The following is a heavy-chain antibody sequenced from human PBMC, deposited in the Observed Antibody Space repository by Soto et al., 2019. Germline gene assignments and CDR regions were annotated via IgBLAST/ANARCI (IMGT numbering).Heavy chain of an antibody. CDR3: AKEERYCSSTSCYAGIGNFDY. D-gene: IGHD2-2*01. CDR1: GFTFSSYA. V-gene: IGHV3-23*01. Sequence: PGGSLRLSFAASGFTFSSYAMSWVRQAPGKGLEWVSAISGSGGSTYYADSVKGRFTISRDNSKNTLYLQMNSLRAEDTAVYYCAKEERYCSSTSCYAGIGNFDYWGQGTLVTVSS. J-gene: IGHJ4*02. CDR2: ISGSGGST.